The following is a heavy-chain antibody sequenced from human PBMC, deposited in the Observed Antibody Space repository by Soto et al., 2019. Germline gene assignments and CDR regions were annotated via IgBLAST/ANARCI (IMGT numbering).Heavy chain of an antibody. Sequence: GGSLRLSCAASGFTFSSYSMNWGRQAPGNGLEGVSSISSSSSYIYYADSVKGRFTISRDNAKNSLYLQMNSLRAEDTAVYYCARDRSDYDFWSGSLLAPYGMDVWGQGTTVTVSS. D-gene: IGHD3-3*01. CDR1: GFTFSSYS. CDR2: ISSSSSYI. J-gene: IGHJ6*02. V-gene: IGHV3-21*01. CDR3: ARDRSDYDFWSGSLLAPYGMDV.